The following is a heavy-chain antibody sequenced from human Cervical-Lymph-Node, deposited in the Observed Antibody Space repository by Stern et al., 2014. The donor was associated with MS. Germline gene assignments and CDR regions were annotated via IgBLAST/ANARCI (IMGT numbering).Heavy chain of an antibody. V-gene: IGHV7-4-1*01. CDR1: GYTFTNYA. CDR2: INTNTGIP. CDR3: ARPDLSSALKW. Sequence: DQLVESGSELKEPGASVKVSCKASGYTFTNYAVNWVRQAPGQGLEWMGWINTNTGIPTYAQGFAGRFVFSLDTSVSSAFLQIGSLKAEDTAVYYCARPDLSSALKWWGQGTLVTVSS. J-gene: IGHJ4*02. D-gene: IGHD3-3*01.